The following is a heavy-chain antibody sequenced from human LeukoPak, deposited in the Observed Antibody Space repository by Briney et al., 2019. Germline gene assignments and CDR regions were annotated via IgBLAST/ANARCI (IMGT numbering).Heavy chain of an antibody. J-gene: IGHJ4*02. V-gene: IGHV3-48*04. CDR3: ASELRFLEWLLGY. CDR1: GFTFSSYS. Sequence: GGSLRLSCAASGFTFSSYSMNWVRQAPGKGLEWVSYISSSSSTIYYADSVKGRFTISRDNAKNSLYLQMNSLRTEDTAVYYCASELRFLEWLLGYWGQGTLVTVSS. D-gene: IGHD3-3*01. CDR2: ISSSSSTI.